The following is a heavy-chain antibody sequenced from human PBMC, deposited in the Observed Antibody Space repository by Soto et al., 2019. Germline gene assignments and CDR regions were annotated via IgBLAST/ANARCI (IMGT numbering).Heavy chain of an antibody. Sequence: QVQLVESGGGVAQPGGSLRLSCAASGFSFSSYGMQWVRQAPGKGLEWLALIWHDGRNKYYADSVKGRFSISRDTSSNTLYLQINSRRAEDTAVYYCARDLYRSSLDCWGQGTLVTVSS. V-gene: IGHV3-33*01. D-gene: IGHD2-2*01. CDR2: IWHDGRNK. CDR1: GFSFSSYG. CDR3: ARDLYRSSLDC. J-gene: IGHJ4*02.